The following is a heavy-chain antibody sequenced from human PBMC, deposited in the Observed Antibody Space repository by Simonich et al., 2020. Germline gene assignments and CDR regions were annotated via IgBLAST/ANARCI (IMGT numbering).Heavy chain of an antibody. CDR1: GFTFSSYW. Sequence: EVQLVESGGGLVQPGGSMRLSCAASGFTFSSYWMSWVRQAPGKGLEWLRQARGKGLGGVANIKQDGSGKNYGDSVKGRLTISRDNAKNSLYLQMNSLRAEDTAVYYCARDREVYGSGSYYNYWGQGTLVTVSS. V-gene: IGHV3-7*01. CDR2: IKQDGSGK. D-gene: IGHD3-10*01. CDR3: ARDREVYGSGSYYNY. J-gene: IGHJ4*02.